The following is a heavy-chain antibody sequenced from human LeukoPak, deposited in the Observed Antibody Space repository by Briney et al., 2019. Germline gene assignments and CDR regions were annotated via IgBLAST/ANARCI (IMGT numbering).Heavy chain of an antibody. D-gene: IGHD3-10*01. CDR2: ISSNGGST. CDR1: GFTFSSYA. CDR3: ARESITRYYFDY. J-gene: IGHJ4*02. Sequence: GGSLRLSCAASGFTFSSYAMHWVRQAPGKGLEYVSAISSNGGSTYYANSVKGRFTISRDNSKNTLYLQMNSLRAEDTAVYYCARESITRYYFDYWGQGTLVTVSS. V-gene: IGHV3-64*01.